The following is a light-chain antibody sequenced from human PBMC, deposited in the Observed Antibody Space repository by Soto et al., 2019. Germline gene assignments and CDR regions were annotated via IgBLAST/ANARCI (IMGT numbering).Light chain of an antibody. V-gene: IGKV3-20*01. CDR1: QSVNSN. CDR2: GAS. J-gene: IGKJ1*01. CDR3: QVYGRSPWT. Sequence: EVAMPQSPATLSVSPGESATLSCRASQSVNSNLAWYQPKPGQAPRLLIYGASRRATGVPDRFSGSGSGTDFTLTISRLEPEEVAVDDGQVYGRSPWTFGQGTKVDIK.